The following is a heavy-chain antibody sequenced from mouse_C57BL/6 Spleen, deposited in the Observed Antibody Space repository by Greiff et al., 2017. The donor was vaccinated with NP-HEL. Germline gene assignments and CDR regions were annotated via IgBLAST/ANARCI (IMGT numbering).Heavy chain of an antibody. D-gene: IGHD2-3*01. J-gene: IGHJ4*01. CDR2: IDPETGGT. V-gene: IGHV1-15*01. CDR1: GYTFTDYE. CDR3: TRANDGYYEMDY. Sequence: VQRVESGAELVRPGASVTLSCKASGYTFTDYEMHWVKQTPVHGLEWIGAIDPETGGTAYNQKFKGKAILTADKSSSTAYMELRSLTSEDSAVYYCTRANDGYYEMDYWGQGTSVTVSS.